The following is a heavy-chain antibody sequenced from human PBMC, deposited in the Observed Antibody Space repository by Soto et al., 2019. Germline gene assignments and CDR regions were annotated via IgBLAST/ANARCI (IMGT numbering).Heavy chain of an antibody. CDR1: GFTFSTYT. D-gene: IGHD1-26*01. J-gene: IGHJ4*02. Sequence: GGSLRLSCAASGFTFSTYTMNWVRQAPGKGLEWLGVITYDGSNQYYADSVKGRFTISRDNSRDMLYLQMNSLRPDDTALYYCVRAPSGSYPEFDYWGQGTLVTVSS. CDR3: VRAPSGSYPEFDY. V-gene: IGHV3-30-3*01. CDR2: ITYDGSNQ.